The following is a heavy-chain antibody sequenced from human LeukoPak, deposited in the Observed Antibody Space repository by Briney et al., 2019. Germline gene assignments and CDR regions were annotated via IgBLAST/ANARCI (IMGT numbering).Heavy chain of an antibody. CDR2: INHSGST. D-gene: IGHD1-26*01. CDR3: ARSYSSGRSGSYYSEDY. CDR1: GGSFSGYY. J-gene: IGHJ4*02. V-gene: IGHV4-34*01. Sequence: SETLSLTCAVYGGSFSGYYWSWIRQPPGKGLEWIGEINHSGSTNYNPSLKSRVTISVDTSKNQFSLKLSSVTAADTAVYYCARSYSSGRSGSYYSEDYWGQGTLVTVSS.